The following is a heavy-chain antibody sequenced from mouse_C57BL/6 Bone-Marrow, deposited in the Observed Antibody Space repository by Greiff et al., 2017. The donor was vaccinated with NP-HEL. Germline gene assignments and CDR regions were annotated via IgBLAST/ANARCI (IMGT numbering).Heavy chain of an antibody. Sequence: VQLQQSGPGLVKPSQSLSLTCSVTGYSITSGYYWNWIRQFPGNKLEWMGYISYDGSNNYNPSLKNRISITRDTSKNQFFLTLNSVTTEDTATYYCARAYLGFAYWGQGTLVTVSA. CDR2: ISYDGSN. D-gene: IGHD6-5*01. J-gene: IGHJ3*01. CDR1: GYSITSGYY. V-gene: IGHV3-6*01. CDR3: ARAYLGFAY.